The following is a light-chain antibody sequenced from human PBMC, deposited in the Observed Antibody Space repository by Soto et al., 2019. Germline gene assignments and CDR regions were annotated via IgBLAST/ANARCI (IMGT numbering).Light chain of an antibody. CDR3: SLYTSENTYV. Sequence: FVLTQPPSVSGSPGQSVTISCTGTSTDFVSYNRVSWYQQPPGTAPKLIIYEASNRPSGVPDRFSGSKSGNTASLTISGLQAADEADYYCSLYTSENTYVFGTGTKVTVL. V-gene: IGLV2-18*01. CDR1: STDFVSYNR. CDR2: EAS. J-gene: IGLJ1*01.